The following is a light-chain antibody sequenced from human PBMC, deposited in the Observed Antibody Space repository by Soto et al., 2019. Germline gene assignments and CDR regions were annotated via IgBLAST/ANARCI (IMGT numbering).Light chain of an antibody. Sequence: DIQMTQSPSTLSASVGDRVTVTCRASQSISTWLGWYQQKPGKAPTLLIYDASSLQSGVPSRFSGSGSGTDFTLAISSLQPEDSATYYCLQDINYPWTFGQGTKVDI. J-gene: IGKJ1*01. CDR2: DAS. V-gene: IGKV1-5*01. CDR3: LQDINYPWT. CDR1: QSISTW.